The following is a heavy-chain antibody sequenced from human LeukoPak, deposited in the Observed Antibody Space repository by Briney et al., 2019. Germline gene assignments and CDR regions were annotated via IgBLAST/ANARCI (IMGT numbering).Heavy chain of an antibody. CDR3: ARPRTSGWIHDVYDI. J-gene: IGHJ3*02. Sequence: ASVKVSCKASGYSFTGHYMHWVRQAPGQGPEWMGWMNPNSGGTKYAQKFQGRVTMTRDTSISTAYMELSELRFDDTAVYYCARPRTSGWIHDVYDIWGQGTMVTVPS. CDR1: GYSFTGHY. CDR2: MNPNSGGT. D-gene: IGHD6-19*01. V-gene: IGHV1-2*02.